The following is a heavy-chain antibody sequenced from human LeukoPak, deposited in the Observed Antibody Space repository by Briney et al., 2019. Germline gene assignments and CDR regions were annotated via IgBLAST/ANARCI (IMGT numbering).Heavy chain of an antibody. D-gene: IGHD3-3*01. CDR1: GFTFSSYA. J-gene: IGHJ3*02. CDR3: AKDRGSGYYEDAFDI. Sequence: GGSLRLSCAASGFTFSSYAMSWVRQAPGKGLEWVSAISGSGGSTYYADSVKGRFTISRDNSKNTLYLQMNSLRAEDTALYYCAKDRGSGYYEDAFDIWGQGTMVTVSS. CDR2: ISGSGGST. V-gene: IGHV3-23*01.